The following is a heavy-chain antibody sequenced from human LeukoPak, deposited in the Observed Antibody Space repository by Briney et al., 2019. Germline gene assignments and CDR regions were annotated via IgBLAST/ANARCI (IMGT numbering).Heavy chain of an antibody. D-gene: IGHD3-10*01. CDR1: GGSFSGYY. Sequence: SETLSLTCAVYGGSFSGYYWGWIRQPPGKGLEWIGEINHSGSTNYNPSLKSRVTISVDTSKNQFSLKLSSVTAADTAVYYCARGSKLLWYWGQGTLVTVSS. V-gene: IGHV4-34*01. J-gene: IGHJ4*02. CDR2: INHSGST. CDR3: ARGSKLLWY.